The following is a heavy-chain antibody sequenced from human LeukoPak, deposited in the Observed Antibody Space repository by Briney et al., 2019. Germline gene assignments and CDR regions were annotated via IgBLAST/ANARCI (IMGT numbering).Heavy chain of an antibody. Sequence: SETLSLTCAVYGGSFSGYYWSWIRQPPGKGLEWIGYIYYSGSTYYNPSLKSRVTISVDTSKNQFSLKLSSVTAADTAVYYCARDPFYGGNLYYFDYWGQGTLVTVSS. D-gene: IGHD4-23*01. V-gene: IGHV4-34*01. CDR2: IYYSGST. J-gene: IGHJ4*02. CDR1: GGSFSGYY. CDR3: ARDPFYGGNLYYFDY.